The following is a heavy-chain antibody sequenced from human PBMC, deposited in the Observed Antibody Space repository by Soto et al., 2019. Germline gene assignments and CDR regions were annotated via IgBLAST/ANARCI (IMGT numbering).Heavy chain of an antibody. D-gene: IGHD3-10*01. Sequence: QAQLVQSGAEVKKPGASVKVSCQASGYNFSSHGISWVRQAPGQGLEWMGRISGHNGNTDYEESLQGRVTMTTDTSTSTGYMELRSLRSDDAAVYYCARVYILGAGSSYGMDVWGQGTTVTVSS. V-gene: IGHV1-18*01. CDR3: ARVYILGAGSSYGMDV. J-gene: IGHJ6*02. CDR1: GYNFSSHG. CDR2: ISGHNGNT.